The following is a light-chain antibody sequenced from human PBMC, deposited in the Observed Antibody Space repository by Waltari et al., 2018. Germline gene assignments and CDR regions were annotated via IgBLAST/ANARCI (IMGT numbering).Light chain of an antibody. CDR1: SSNIGSNT. CDR3: AAWDDSLNGPV. CDR2: SND. Sequence: QSVLTQPPSASGTPGQRVIISCSGSSSNIGSNTVNWYQQLPGTAPKLLIYSNDERPSGFPDRFSGSNSGTSASLAISGLQSEDEADYCCAAWDDSLNGPVFGGGTKLTVL. J-gene: IGLJ3*02. V-gene: IGLV1-44*01.